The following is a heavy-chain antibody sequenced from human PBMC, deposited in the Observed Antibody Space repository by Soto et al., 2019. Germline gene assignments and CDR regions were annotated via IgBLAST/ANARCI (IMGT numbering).Heavy chain of an antibody. J-gene: IGHJ5*01. V-gene: IGHV4-34*01. CDR3: STRAYDTNGYYRFDP. CDR1: GGSFSGHS. Sequence: QVQLQQWGAGLLKPSETLSLTCAVYGGSFSGHSWTWIRQSPGKGLEWIGDINHSGRVNYSPSLKRRVTLSLDTYKNQFSLTLSAVTAADTAMYYCSTRAYDTNGYYRFDPWGQGTLVTVSS. CDR2: INHSGRV. D-gene: IGHD3-22*01.